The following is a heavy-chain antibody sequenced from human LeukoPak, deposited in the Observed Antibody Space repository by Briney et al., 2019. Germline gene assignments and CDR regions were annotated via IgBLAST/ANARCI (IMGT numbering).Heavy chain of an antibody. CDR1: GFTVSSNY. CDR2: ISPGGPT. J-gene: IGHJ4*02. V-gene: IGHV3-53*01. CDR3: AYDSSGYRRGFFDY. D-gene: IGHD3-22*01. Sequence: GGSLRLSCAASGFTVSSNYMSWVRQAPGKGLEWVSGISPGGPTYYADSVKGRFTISRDDSKNTLYLQMKNLRAEDTAVYYCAYDSSGYRRGFFDYWGQGTLVTVSS.